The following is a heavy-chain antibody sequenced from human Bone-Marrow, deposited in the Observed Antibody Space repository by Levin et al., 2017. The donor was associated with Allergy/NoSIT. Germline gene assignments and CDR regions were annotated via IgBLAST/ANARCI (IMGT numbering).Heavy chain of an antibody. D-gene: IGHD4-17*01. Sequence: GESLKISCAASGFTFSSYGMHWVRQAPGKGLEWVAVIWYDGSNKYYADSVKGRFTISRDNSKNTLYLQMNSLRAEDTAVYYCARDPDYGDLTLHWYFDLWGRGTLVTVSS. V-gene: IGHV3-33*01. CDR2: IWYDGSNK. CDR1: GFTFSSYG. J-gene: IGHJ2*01. CDR3: ARDPDYGDLTLHWYFDL.